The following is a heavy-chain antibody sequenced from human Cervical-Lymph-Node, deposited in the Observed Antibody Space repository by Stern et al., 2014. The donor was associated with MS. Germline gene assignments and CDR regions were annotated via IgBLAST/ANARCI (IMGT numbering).Heavy chain of an antibody. D-gene: IGHD5-24*01. CDR3: ARDDWGDGDNRGGFDV. V-gene: IGHV3-33*08. Sequence: QAQLVESGGGVVQPGRPLRLSCEASGFSFSKYAMHWIRQAPGKGLEWVSTIWSHGHTPFYIDSAKTRFTTYRANSKDILYLQLDDLRLQDAAVYISARDDWGDGDNRGGFDVWGQGTTVAVSS. CDR1: GFSFSKYA. CDR2: IWSHGHTP. J-gene: IGHJ6*02.